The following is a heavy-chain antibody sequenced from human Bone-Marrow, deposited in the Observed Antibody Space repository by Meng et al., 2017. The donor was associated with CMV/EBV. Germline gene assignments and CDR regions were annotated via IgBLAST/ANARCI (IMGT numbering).Heavy chain of an antibody. Sequence: GESLKISCAASGFSFSRFPMYWVRQAPGKGLEWVALISHDGTNKYYADSVRGRFTISRDNSKNTVYLQIDRMRGEDTTVYFCARGGNWNYFDYWGQGTVVTVSS. CDR3: ARGGNWNYFDY. CDR1: GFSFSRFP. CDR2: ISHDGTNK. J-gene: IGHJ4*02. D-gene: IGHD1-20*01. V-gene: IGHV3-30-3*01.